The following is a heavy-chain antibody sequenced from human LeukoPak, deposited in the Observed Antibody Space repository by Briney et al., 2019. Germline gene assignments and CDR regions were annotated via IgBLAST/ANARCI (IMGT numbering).Heavy chain of an antibody. CDR3: TRVSGAPAFDI. Sequence: GGSLRLSCAASGFTFGDYTMNWVRQAPGKGLEWVAFFRSKTYGGTTEYAASVKGRFIISRDDSESIVYLQMNSLKAEDTAVYYCTRVSGAPAFDIWGQGTMVTVSS. CDR2: FRSKTYGGTT. V-gene: IGHV3-49*04. D-gene: IGHD7-27*01. J-gene: IGHJ3*02. CDR1: GFTFGDYT.